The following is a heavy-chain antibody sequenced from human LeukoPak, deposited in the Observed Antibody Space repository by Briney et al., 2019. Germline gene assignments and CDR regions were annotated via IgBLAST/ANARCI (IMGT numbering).Heavy chain of an antibody. D-gene: IGHD3-22*01. V-gene: IGHV3-30*03. CDR1: GFTFSNYW. CDR2: ISYDGSNK. CDR3: ARGKYDSSGYYYY. Sequence: AGGSLRLSCAASGFTFSNYWMHWVRQAPGKGLEWVAVISYDGSNKYYADSVKGRFTISRDNSKNTLYLQMNSLRAEDTAVYYCARGKYDSSGYYYYWGQGTLVTVSS. J-gene: IGHJ4*02.